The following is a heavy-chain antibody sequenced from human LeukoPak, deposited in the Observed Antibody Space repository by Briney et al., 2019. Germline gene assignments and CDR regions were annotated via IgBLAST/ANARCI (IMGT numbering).Heavy chain of an antibody. V-gene: IGHV1-2*02. CDR3: ARCKYSYYDFWSGEPPPLDY. Sequence: GASVKVSCKASGYTFTGYYMHWVRQAPGQGLEWMGWINPNSGGTNYAQTFQGRVTMTRDTSISTAYMELSRLRSDDTAVYYCARCKYSYYDFWSGEPPPLDYWGQGTLVTVSS. CDR2: INPNSGGT. J-gene: IGHJ4*02. D-gene: IGHD3-3*01. CDR1: GYTFTGYY.